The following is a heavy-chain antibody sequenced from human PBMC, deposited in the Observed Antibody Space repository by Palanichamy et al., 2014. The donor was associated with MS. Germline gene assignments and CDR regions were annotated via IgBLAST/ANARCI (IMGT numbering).Heavy chain of an antibody. CDR1: GFSLSTSGVG. D-gene: IGHD3-10*02. CDR3: AHKKLFGELPDY. V-gene: IGHV2-5*01. J-gene: IGHJ4*02. CDR2: VYWNDDK. Sequence: ITLKESGPTLVKPTQTLTLTCTFSGFSLSTSGVGVGWIRQPPGKALEWLALVYWNDDKRYSPSLKRRLTITKDTSKNQVVLTMTNMDPVDTATYYCAHKKLFGELPDYWGQGTLVTVSS.